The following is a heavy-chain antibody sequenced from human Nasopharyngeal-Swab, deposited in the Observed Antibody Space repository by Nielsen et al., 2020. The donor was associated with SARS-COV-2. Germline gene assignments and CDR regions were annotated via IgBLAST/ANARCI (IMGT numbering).Heavy chain of an antibody. CDR3: VKDSSGYEFDS. Sequence: GESLKISCSASGFTFSNYAMHWVRQAPGKGLESVSAISSTGGNTYYTDSVKGRFTISRDNSKNTLYLQMGSLRVEDTAVYYCVKDSSGYEFDSWGQGTLVTVSS. CDR2: ISSTGGNT. D-gene: IGHD3-22*01. CDR1: GFTFSNYA. V-gene: IGHV3-64D*06. J-gene: IGHJ4*02.